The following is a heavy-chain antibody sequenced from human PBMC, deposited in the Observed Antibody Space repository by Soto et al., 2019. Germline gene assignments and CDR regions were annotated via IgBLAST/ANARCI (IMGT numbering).Heavy chain of an antibody. D-gene: IGHD3-9*01. V-gene: IGHV3-15*01. J-gene: IGHJ6*03. CDR2: IKSKTDGGTT. CDR1: GFTFSNAW. CDR3: TTDLSRYFDWLSSFYYYYMDV. Sequence: PGGSVRLACAASGFTFSNAWMSWVRQAPGKGLEWVGRIKSKTDGGTTDYAAPVKGRFTISRDDSKNTLYLQMNSLKTEDTAVYYCTTDLSRYFDWLSSFYYYYMDVWGKGTTVTVSS.